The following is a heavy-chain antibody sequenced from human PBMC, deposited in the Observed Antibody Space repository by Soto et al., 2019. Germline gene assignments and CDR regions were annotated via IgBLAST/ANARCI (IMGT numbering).Heavy chain of an antibody. V-gene: IGHV6-1*01. D-gene: IGHD6-19*01. J-gene: IGHJ4*02. Sequence: TLSLTCALSGDSVSSTSAAWSWIRQSPSRGLEWLGRAYYRSKWYSDYAVSVKSRITINPDTSKNQFSLQLNSVTPEDTAVYYCARGSYYSGWVWGQGTLVTVSS. CDR2: AYYRSKWYS. CDR1: GDSVSSTSAA. CDR3: ARGSYYSGWV.